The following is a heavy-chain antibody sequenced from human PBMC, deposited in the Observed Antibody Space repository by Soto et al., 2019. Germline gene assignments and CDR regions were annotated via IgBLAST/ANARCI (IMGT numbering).Heavy chain of an antibody. CDR3: ARPQGYYDYFWGSFRPHHFDC. Sequence: GGSLRLSCAASGFTFSSYGMHLVRPAPGKGLEWVAVIWYDGSNKYYADSVKGRFTISRDNAKNSLYLQMNSLRADDTAVYYCARPQGYYDYFWGSFRPHHFDCWGQGALVTVSS. D-gene: IGHD3-16*02. CDR2: IWYDGSNK. J-gene: IGHJ4*02. CDR1: GFTFSSYG. V-gene: IGHV3-33*01.